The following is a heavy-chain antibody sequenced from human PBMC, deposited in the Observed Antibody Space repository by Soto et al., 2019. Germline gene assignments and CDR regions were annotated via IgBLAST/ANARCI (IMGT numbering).Heavy chain of an antibody. Sequence: PSETLSLTCAVSGYSISSGYYWGWIRQPPGKGLEWIGSIYHSGSTYYNPSLKGRVTISVDTSKNQFSLKLSSVTAADTAVYYCARGVSLSAYYFDYWGQGTLVTVSS. CDR3: ARGVSLSAYYFDY. CDR1: GYSISSGYY. D-gene: IGHD2-2*01. J-gene: IGHJ4*02. CDR2: IYHSGST. V-gene: IGHV4-38-2*01.